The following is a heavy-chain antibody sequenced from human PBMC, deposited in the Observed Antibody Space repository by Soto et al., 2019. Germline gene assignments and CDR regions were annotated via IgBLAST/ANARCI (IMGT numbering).Heavy chain of an antibody. J-gene: IGHJ6*02. Sequence: SETLSLTCTVSGGSISSSGHYWGWVRQPPGKGLEWIGTIHYSGDAYYNPSLKSRVSISVDTSKSQFSLKLNSVTAADTALYYFSRHYCSGGSCYYYGMDVWGQGTTVTVSS. V-gene: IGHV4-39*01. CDR3: SRHYCSGGSCYYYGMDV. D-gene: IGHD2-15*01. CDR1: GGSISSSGHY. CDR2: IHYSGDA.